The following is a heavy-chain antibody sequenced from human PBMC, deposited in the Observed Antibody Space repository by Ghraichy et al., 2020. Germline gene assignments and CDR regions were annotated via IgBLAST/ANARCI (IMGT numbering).Heavy chain of an antibody. V-gene: IGHV1-69*02. CDR3: ARSRNEMVRGALYGMDV. Sequence: SVKVSCKASGGTFSSYTISWVRQAPGQGLEWMGRIIPILGIANYAQKFQGRVTITADKSTSTAYMELSSLRSEDTAVYYCARSRNEMVRGALYGMDVWGQGTTVTVSS. D-gene: IGHD3-10*01. CDR1: GGTFSSYT. J-gene: IGHJ6*02. CDR2: IIPILGIA.